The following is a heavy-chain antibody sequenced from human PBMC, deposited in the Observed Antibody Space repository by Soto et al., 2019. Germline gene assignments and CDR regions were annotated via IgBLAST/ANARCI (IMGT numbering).Heavy chain of an antibody. D-gene: IGHD3-22*01. Sequence: QVQLGQSGAEVKKPGASVKVSCKAYAYTFTCYGISWVRQAPGQGLEWRGWISAYNGNTNYAQKLQGRVTMTTDTSTSAAYMELRSLRSDDTAVYYCATTSTFRGGYPPYNWFDPWGQGTLVTVSS. J-gene: IGHJ5*02. CDR1: AYTFTCYG. CDR2: ISAYNGNT. CDR3: ATTSTFRGGYPPYNWFDP. V-gene: IGHV1-18*01.